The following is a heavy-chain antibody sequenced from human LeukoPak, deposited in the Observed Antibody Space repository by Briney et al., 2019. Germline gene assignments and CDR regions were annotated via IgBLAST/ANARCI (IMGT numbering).Heavy chain of an antibody. D-gene: IGHD2-21*02. V-gene: IGHV4-61*02. CDR2: IYTSGST. CDR3: AREQYCGGDCYSHYYYYMDV. J-gene: IGHJ6*03. CDR1: GGSLSSGSYY. Sequence: PSETLSLTCTVSGGSLSSGSYYWSWIRQPAGKGLEWIGRIYTSGSTNYNPSLKSRVTISVDTSKNQFSLKLSSVTAADTAVNYCAREQYCGGDCYSHYYYYMDVWGKGTTVTISS.